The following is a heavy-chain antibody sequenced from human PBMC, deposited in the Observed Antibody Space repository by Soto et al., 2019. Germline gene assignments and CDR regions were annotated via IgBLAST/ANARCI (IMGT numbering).Heavy chain of an antibody. D-gene: IGHD6-13*01. CDR2: ISYDGSNK. J-gene: IGHJ3*02. CDR1: GFTFSSYA. CDR3: ARGSYVVAAAAPNAFDI. V-gene: IGHV3-30-3*01. Sequence: QVQLVESGGGVVQPGRSLRLSCAASGFTFSSYAMHWVRQAPGKGLEWVAVISYDGSNKYYADSVKGRFTISRDNSKNTLYLQMNSLRAEDTAVYYCARGSYVVAAAAPNAFDIWGQGTMVTVSS.